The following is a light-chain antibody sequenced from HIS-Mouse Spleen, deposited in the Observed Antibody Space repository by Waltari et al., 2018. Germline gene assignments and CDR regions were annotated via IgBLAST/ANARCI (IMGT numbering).Light chain of an antibody. CDR3: YSTDSSGNHRRV. V-gene: IGLV3-10*01. J-gene: IGLJ3*02. Sequence: SYELTQPPSVSVSPGQTARITCSGDALPKKYAYWYQQKSGQAPVLGIYEDSKRPSGIPERFSGSSSGTMATLTIRGAQVEDEADYYCYSTDSSGNHRRVFGGGTKLTVL. CDR2: EDS. CDR1: ALPKKY.